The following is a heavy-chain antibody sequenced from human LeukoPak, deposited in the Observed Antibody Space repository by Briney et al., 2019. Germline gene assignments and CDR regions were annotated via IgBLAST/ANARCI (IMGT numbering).Heavy chain of an antibody. CDR2: ISAYNGNR. J-gene: IGHJ6*02. CDR3: ARDSLVPYGMDV. Sequence: GASVKVSCKASGYTFSSYGISWVRQAPGQGLEWMGWISAYNGNRNYAQKFQGRVTITADKSTSTAYMELSSLRSEDTAVYYCARDSLVPYGMDVWGQGTTVTVSS. CDR1: GYTFSSYG. V-gene: IGHV1-18*01. D-gene: IGHD6-6*01.